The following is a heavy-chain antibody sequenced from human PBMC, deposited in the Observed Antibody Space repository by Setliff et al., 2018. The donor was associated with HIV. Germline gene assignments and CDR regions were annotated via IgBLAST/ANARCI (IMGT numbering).Heavy chain of an antibody. Sequence: ASVKVSCKVSGYIPTALSMHWVRQAPGKGLEWMGGFYPEDGTTIHAQNFQGGVTMTEATSPYTAYMELASLRSEDTAVYYCVTGVVSAPFDWWGQGTLVTVSS. CDR3: VTGVVSAPFDW. CDR1: GYIPTALS. D-gene: IGHD2-15*01. V-gene: IGHV1-24*01. J-gene: IGHJ4*02. CDR2: FYPEDGTT.